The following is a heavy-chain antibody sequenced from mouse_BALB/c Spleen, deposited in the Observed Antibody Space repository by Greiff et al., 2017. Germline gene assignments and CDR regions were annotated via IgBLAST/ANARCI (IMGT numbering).Heavy chain of an antibody. V-gene: IGHV1-14*01. Sequence: VQLQQSGPELVKPGASVKMSCKASGYTFTSYVMHWVKQKPGQGLEWIGYINPYNDGTKYNEKFKGKATLTSDKSSSTAYMELSSLTSEDSAVYYCAREHGSSLAWFAYWGQGTLVTVSA. CDR1: GYTFTSYV. J-gene: IGHJ3*01. CDR2: INPYNDGT. CDR3: AREHGSSLAWFAY. D-gene: IGHD1-1*01.